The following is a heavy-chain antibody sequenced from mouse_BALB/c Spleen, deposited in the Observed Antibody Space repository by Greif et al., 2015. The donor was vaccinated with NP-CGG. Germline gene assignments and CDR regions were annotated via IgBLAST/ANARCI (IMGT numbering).Heavy chain of an antibody. J-gene: IGHJ4*01. Sequence: EVMLVESGGGLVKPGGSLKLSCAASGFTFSDYYMYWVRQTPEKRLEWVATISDGGSYTYYPDSVKGRFTISRDNAKNNLYLQMSSLKSEDTAMYYCARGEYGNYLYAMDYWGQGTSVTVSS. CDR3: ARGEYGNYLYAMDY. CDR2: ISDGGSYT. D-gene: IGHD2-10*02. CDR1: GFTFSDYY. V-gene: IGHV5-4*02.